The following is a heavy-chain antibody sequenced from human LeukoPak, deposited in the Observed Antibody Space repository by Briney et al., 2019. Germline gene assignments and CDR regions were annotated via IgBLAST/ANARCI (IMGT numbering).Heavy chain of an antibody. CDR2: INSSGSTI. CDR1: GFTFSSYE. V-gene: IGHV3-48*03. J-gene: IGHJ5*02. CDR3: ARGSDTVVTNSYNWFDP. Sequence: SGGSLRLSCAASGFTFSSYEMTGVRQAPGKGLEWVSYINSSGSTIYYADSVKGRFTISRDNAKNSLYLQMNSLRAEDTAVYYCARGSDTVVTNSYNWFDPWGQGTLVTVSS. D-gene: IGHD4-23*01.